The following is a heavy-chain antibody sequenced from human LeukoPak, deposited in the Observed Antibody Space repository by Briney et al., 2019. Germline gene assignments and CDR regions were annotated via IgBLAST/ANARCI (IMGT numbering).Heavy chain of an antibody. CDR2: IYYSGST. V-gene: IGHV4-59*01. Sequence: PSETLSLTCTVSGGSISSYYWSWIRQPPGKGLEWIGYIYYSGSTNYNPSLKSRVTISVDTSKNQFSLKLSSVTAADTAVYYCARAPGYGEIEYYFDYWGQGTLVTVSS. CDR1: GGSISSYY. J-gene: IGHJ4*02. D-gene: IGHD4-17*01. CDR3: ARAPGYGEIEYYFDY.